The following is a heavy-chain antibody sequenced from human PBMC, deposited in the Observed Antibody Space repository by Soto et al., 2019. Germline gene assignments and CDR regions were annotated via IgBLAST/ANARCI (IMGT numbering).Heavy chain of an antibody. J-gene: IGHJ4*02. CDR1: GYTFTNYA. CDR3: ARDMGFGLSDY. D-gene: IGHD3-10*01. Sequence: QVQLVQSGAEVKKPGASVKVSCKASGYTFTNYAIDWVRLAPGQRLEWMGWINAGNGNTKYSQKFLGRVTITRDTSASTAYMEPSSLRSEDTAVYYCARDMGFGLSDYWGQGILVTVSS. CDR2: INAGNGNT. V-gene: IGHV1-3*01.